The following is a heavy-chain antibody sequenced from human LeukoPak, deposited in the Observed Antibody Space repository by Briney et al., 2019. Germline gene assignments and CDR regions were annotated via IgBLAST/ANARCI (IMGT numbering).Heavy chain of an antibody. V-gene: IGHV4-38-2*01. D-gene: IGHD3-3*01. Sequence: SETLSLTCAVSGYSISSGYYWGWIRQPPGKGLECIGSIYHSGSTYYNPSLKSRVTISVDTSKNQFSLKLSSVTAADTAVYYCARSDTIFGVTYFDYWGQGTLVTVSS. CDR1: GYSISSGYY. J-gene: IGHJ4*02. CDR3: ARSDTIFGVTYFDY. CDR2: IYHSGST.